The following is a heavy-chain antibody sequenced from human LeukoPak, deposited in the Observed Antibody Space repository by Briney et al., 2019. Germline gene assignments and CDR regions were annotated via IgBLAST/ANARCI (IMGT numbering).Heavy chain of an antibody. CDR3: ATDSQYSGSYY. J-gene: IGHJ4*02. CDR2: FDPEDGET. V-gene: IGHV1-24*01. D-gene: IGHD1-26*01. Sequence: GASVTVSCTVSGYTLTELSMHWVRQAPGKGLEWMGGFDPEDGETIYAQKFQGRVTMTEDTSTDTAYMELSSLRSEDPAVYYCATDSQYSGSYYWGQGTLVTVSS. CDR1: GYTLTELS.